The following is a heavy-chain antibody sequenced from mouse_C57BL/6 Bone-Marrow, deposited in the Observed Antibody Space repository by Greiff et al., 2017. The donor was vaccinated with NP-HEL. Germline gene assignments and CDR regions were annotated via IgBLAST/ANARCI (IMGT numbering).Heavy chain of an antibody. CDR3: ARDSHIYDGYYDYFDY. CDR2: IDPTSGGT. Sequence: QVQLQQPGAELVKPGASVKLSCKASGYTFTSYWMHWVKQRPGRGLEWIGRIDPTSGGTKYNEKFKSKATLTVDKPSSTAYMQLSSLTSEDSAVYYCARDSHIYDGYYDYFDYWGQGTTLTGSS. D-gene: IGHD2-3*01. J-gene: IGHJ2*01. CDR1: GYTFTSYW. V-gene: IGHV1-72*01.